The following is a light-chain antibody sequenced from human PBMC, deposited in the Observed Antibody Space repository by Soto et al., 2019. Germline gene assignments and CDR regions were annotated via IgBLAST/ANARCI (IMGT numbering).Light chain of an antibody. V-gene: IGKV1-39*01. CDR1: QSISRY. Sequence: DIQLTQSPSSLSASVGDRITITCRSSQSISRYLNWYQQRPGTAPKVLIFGANSLQSGVPSRFSDSGSGTEFTLTISSLQPEDFATYYCQQNYGIPGTFGHGTKVDVK. CDR2: GAN. CDR3: QQNYGIPGT. J-gene: IGKJ1*01.